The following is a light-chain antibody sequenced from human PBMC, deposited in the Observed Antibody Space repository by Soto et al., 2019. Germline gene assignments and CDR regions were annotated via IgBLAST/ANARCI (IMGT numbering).Light chain of an antibody. V-gene: IGKV3-15*01. Sequence: EIVMTRSPGTLSVSPGERATLSCRASQSVSSNLAWYQQKPGQAPRLLIYGASTRATGIPARFSGSGSGTEFTLTISSLQSEDFAVYYCQQRSNWPLTFGGGTKVEIK. CDR2: GAS. CDR1: QSVSSN. CDR3: QQRSNWPLT. J-gene: IGKJ4*01.